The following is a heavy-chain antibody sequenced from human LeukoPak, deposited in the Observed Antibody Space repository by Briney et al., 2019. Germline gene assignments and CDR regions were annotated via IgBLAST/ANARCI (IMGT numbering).Heavy chain of an antibody. Sequence: PSETLSLTCTVSGASISNFYWSWIRQPPGKGLEWIASIYYSGSTYYNPSLKSRVTISVDTSRNQFSPKLSSVTAADTAVYYCASLAVAGLSEGYWGQGTLVIVSS. J-gene: IGHJ4*02. CDR2: IYYSGST. CDR1: GASISNFY. CDR3: ASLAVAGLSEGY. V-gene: IGHV4-59*05. D-gene: IGHD6-19*01.